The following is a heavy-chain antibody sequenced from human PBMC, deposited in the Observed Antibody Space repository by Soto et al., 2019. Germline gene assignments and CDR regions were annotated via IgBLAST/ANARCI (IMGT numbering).Heavy chain of an antibody. V-gene: IGHV1-69*02. D-gene: IGHD6-6*01. CDR3: ARGVEQLVISI. Sequence: QVQLVQSGAEVKKPGSSVKVSCKASGGTFSSYTISWVRQAPGQGLEWMGRIIPILGITNYAQKFQGSVTIPADNYTSTAYMEVSSLRSEDTAVYYCARGVEQLVISIWGQGTLVTVSS. CDR1: GGTFSSYT. CDR2: IIPILGIT. J-gene: IGHJ4*02.